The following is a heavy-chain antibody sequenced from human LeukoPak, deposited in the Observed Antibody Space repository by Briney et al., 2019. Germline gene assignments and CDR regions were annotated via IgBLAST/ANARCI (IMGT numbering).Heavy chain of an antibody. Sequence: ASVKVSCKASGYTFTGYYMHWVRQAPGRGLEWMGWINPNSGGTNYAQEFQGRVTMTRDTSISTAYMELSRLRSDDTAVYYCARDGRVAARPDYYYGMDVWGQGTTVTVSS. V-gene: IGHV1-2*02. J-gene: IGHJ6*02. CDR3: ARDGRVAARPDYYYGMDV. CDR1: GYTFTGYY. D-gene: IGHD6-6*01. CDR2: INPNSGGT.